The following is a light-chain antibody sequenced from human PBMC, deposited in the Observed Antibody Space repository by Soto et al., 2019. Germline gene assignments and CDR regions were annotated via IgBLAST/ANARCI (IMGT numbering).Light chain of an antibody. CDR2: STN. CDR1: SGSVSTSYY. V-gene: IGLV8-61*01. Sequence: QTVVTQEPSFSVSPGRTVTLTCGLSSGSVSTSYYPSWYQQTPGQAPRTLIYSTNTRSSGVPDRFSGSILGNKAALTITGAQADDEADYYCALYMGSVIWVFGGGTKVTVL. J-gene: IGLJ3*02. CDR3: ALYMGSVIWV.